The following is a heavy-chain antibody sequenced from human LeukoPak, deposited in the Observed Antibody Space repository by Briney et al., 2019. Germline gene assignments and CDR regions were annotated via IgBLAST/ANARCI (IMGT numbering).Heavy chain of an antibody. J-gene: IGHJ4*02. Sequence: GGSLRLSCAASGFTFSTYWMTWVRQAPGKGLEWVANINLDGTEEHYVDSSLKGRFTISRDNAKNSLYLQMTSLRVEDTAVYYCASGRHDFLHWGQGTLVTVSS. CDR2: INLDGTEE. CDR3: ASGRHDFLH. V-gene: IGHV3-7*01. D-gene: IGHD3/OR15-3a*01. CDR1: GFTFSTYW.